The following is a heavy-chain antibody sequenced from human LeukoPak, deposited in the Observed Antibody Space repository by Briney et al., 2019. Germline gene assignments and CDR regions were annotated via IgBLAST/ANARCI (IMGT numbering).Heavy chain of an antibody. CDR1: GGSFSGYY. CDR3: ASITIYYGMDV. V-gene: IGHV4-34*09. J-gene: IGHJ6*02. D-gene: IGHD3-3*01. CDR2: IYYSGST. Sequence: SETLSLTCAVYGGSFSGYYWSWIRQPPGKGLEWIGYIYYSGSTYYNPSLKSRVTISVDTSKNQFSLKLSSVTAADTAVYYCASITIYYGMDVWGQGTTVTVSS.